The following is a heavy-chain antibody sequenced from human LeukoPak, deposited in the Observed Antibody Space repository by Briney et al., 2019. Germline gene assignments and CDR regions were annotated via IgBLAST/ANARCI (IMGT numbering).Heavy chain of an antibody. CDR2: IFHDGTT. J-gene: IGHJ4*02. V-gene: IGHV4-38-2*01. D-gene: IGHD3-3*01. Sequence: SETLSLTCSVSGYPLSSGYYWGWIRQPPGKGLEWIGTIFHDGTTYYNPSLKSRVTISVEKSKNQFSLRLNFVTAADTAVYYCARTIDDFRSGYYLALGYWGQGTLVTVSS. CDR1: GYPLSSGYY. CDR3: ARTIDDFRSGYYLALGY.